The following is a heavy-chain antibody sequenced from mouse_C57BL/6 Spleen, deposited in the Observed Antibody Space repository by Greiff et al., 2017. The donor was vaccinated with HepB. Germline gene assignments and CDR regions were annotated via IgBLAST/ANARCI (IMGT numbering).Heavy chain of an antibody. D-gene: IGHD1-1*01. V-gene: IGHV1-55*01. CDR2: IYPGSGST. Sequence: QVQLKQPGAELVKPGASVKMSCKASGYTFTSYWITWVKQRPGQGLEWIGDIYPGSGSTNYNEKFKSKATLTVDTSSSTAYMQLSSLTSEDSAVYYCAKFDYGSSSYWYFDVWGTGTTVTVSS. CDR3: AKFDYGSSSYWYFDV. J-gene: IGHJ1*03. CDR1: GYTFTSYW.